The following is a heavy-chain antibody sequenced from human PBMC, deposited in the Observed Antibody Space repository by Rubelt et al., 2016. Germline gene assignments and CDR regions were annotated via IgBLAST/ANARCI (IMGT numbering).Heavy chain of an antibody. J-gene: IGHJ4*02. CDR2: IYYSGST. CDR3: ARQNSWFGELFYDY. D-gene: IGHD3-10*01. Sequence: QLQLQESGPGPVKPSETLSLTCIVSGGSISSSSYYWGWIRQSPGKGLEWIGSIYYSGSTSCNPSLESRVTISIDPSKNQFSLKLNSVTAADTAFYYCARQNSWFGELFYDYWGQGTLVTVSS. CDR1: GGSISSSSYY. V-gene: IGHV4-39*07.